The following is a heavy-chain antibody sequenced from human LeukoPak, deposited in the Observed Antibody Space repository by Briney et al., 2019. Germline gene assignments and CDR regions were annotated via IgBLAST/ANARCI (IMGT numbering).Heavy chain of an antibody. CDR2: ISSSDGTI. J-gene: IGHJ4*02. CDR1: GFTFSGSA. D-gene: IGHD5-24*01. CDR3: ARTIEMATISYFDY. V-gene: IGHV3-48*03. Sequence: GGSLRLSCAASGFTFSGSAMNWVRQAPGKGLEWVSYISSSDGTIYYADSVKGRFTISRDNAKNSLYLQMNSLRAGDTAVYYCARTIEMATISYFDYWGQGTLVTVSS.